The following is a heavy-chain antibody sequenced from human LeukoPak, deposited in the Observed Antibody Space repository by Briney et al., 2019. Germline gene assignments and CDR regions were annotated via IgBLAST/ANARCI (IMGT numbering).Heavy chain of an antibody. D-gene: IGHD2-21*02. CDR1: GFTFSSYE. CDR2: ISTSGSTM. J-gene: IGHJ4*02. Sequence: SGGSLTLSCAASGFTFSSYEVSWVRQAPGKGLEWVSYISTSGSTMYYADSVKGRFTVSRDNAKNSLYLQMNSLRAEDTAVYYCARSDIVVVTIDSWGQGTLVTVSS. V-gene: IGHV3-48*03. CDR3: ARSDIVVVTIDS.